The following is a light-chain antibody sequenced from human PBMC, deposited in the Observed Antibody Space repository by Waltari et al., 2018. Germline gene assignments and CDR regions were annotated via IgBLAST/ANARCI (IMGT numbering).Light chain of an antibody. CDR2: DAS. V-gene: IGKV3-11*01. CDR1: HSVGSH. CDR3: QQRSNWPGT. Sequence: NVLTQSPATLSLSPAARATLSCRASHSVGSHLAWYQQKPGQAPRLLIYDASKRATGIPARFSGSGSETDFTLTISGVEPEDFAVYYCQQRSNWPGTFGPGTKVDIK. J-gene: IGKJ3*01.